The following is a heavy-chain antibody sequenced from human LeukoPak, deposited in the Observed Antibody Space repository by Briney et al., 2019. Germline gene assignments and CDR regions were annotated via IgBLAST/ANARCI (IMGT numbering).Heavy chain of an antibody. Sequence: GRSLRLSCAASGFTFSSYVMSWVRQAPGKGLEWVSGISGGGGTTYYADSVKGRFIISRDNSKNRLFLQMNSLRAEDTAVYYCAKEWMRLSLWGQGTMVTVSS. D-gene: IGHD5-18*01. CDR2: ISGGGGTT. V-gene: IGHV3-23*01. CDR3: AKEWMRLSL. J-gene: IGHJ4*02. CDR1: GFTFSSYV.